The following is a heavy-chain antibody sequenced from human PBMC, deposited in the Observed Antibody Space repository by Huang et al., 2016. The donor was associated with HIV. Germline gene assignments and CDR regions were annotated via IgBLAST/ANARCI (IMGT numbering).Heavy chain of an antibody. CDR3: VREQGRLAVGGIDNWFDP. D-gene: IGHD6-19*01. V-gene: IGHV4-59*02. CDR1: GDSVSSHY. Sequence: QVRLQESGPGLVKPSETLSLSCTASGDSVSSHYWGWIRHPPGKGLEWSGTVYDNRTTNYNPSLKNRITISVDTSKKGFSLNITSVSAADTAMYFCVREQGRLAVGGIDNWFDPWGQGALVTVSS. J-gene: IGHJ5*02. CDR2: VYDNRTT.